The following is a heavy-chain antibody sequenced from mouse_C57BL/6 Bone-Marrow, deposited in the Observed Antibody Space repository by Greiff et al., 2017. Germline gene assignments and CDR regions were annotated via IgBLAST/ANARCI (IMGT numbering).Heavy chain of an antibody. Sequence: DVMLVESGGGLVKPGGSLKLSCAASGFTFSSYAMSWVRQTPEKRLEWVATISDGGSYTYYPDNVKGRFTISRDNAKNNLYLQMSHLKSEDTAMYYCAREGMSYWYFDVWGTGTTVTVSS. J-gene: IGHJ1*03. CDR1: GFTFSSYA. D-gene: IGHD2-10*02. V-gene: IGHV5-4*01. CDR3: AREGMSYWYFDV. CDR2: ISDGGSYT.